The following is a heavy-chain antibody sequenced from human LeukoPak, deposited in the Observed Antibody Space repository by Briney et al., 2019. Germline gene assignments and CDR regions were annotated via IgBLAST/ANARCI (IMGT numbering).Heavy chain of an antibody. Sequence: GGSLRLSCAASGFTFSDYYMSWIRQAPGKGLEWVSYISSSGSTIYYADSVKGRFTISRDNAKNSLYLQMNSLRAEDTAVYYCARAAPPWGSYRYTDYWGQGTLVTVSS. CDR1: GFTFSDYY. V-gene: IGHV3-11*04. J-gene: IGHJ4*02. D-gene: IGHD3-16*02. CDR3: ARAAPPWGSYRYTDY. CDR2: ISSSGSTI.